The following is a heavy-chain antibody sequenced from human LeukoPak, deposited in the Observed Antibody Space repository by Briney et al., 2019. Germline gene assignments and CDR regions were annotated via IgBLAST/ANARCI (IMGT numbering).Heavy chain of an antibody. V-gene: IGHV1-2*02. CDR1: GYTFTGYY. Sequence: ASVKVSCKASGYTFTGYYMHWVRQAPGQGLEWMGWINPNSGGTNYAQKFQGRVTMTRDTSISTAYMELSRLRSDDTAVYYCARGRVYCSGGSCYSWSTIYFDYWGQGTLVTVSS. CDR3: ARGRVYCSGGSCYSWSTIYFDY. CDR2: INPNSGGT. J-gene: IGHJ4*02. D-gene: IGHD2-15*01.